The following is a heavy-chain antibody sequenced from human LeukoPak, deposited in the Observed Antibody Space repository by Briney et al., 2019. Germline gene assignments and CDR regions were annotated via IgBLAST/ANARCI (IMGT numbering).Heavy chain of an antibody. CDR2: IYTRQST. CDR1: GDSISRSY. CDR3: ARGEYFDFWSGSQGFHI. J-gene: IGHJ3*02. V-gene: IGHV4-4*07. D-gene: IGHD3-3*01. Sequence: SETLSLTFTVSGDSISRSYWSWIRQPAGKGLEWIGRIYTRQSTNSTPYLRSPVTMSVATSKNQFYLKLSSVTDADTAVYSCARGEYFDFWSGSQGFHIWGRGTMVTVSS.